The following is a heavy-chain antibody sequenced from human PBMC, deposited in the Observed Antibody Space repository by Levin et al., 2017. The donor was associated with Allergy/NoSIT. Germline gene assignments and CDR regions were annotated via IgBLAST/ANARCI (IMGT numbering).Heavy chain of an antibody. V-gene: IGHV4-30-4*01. CDR1: GGSIYNGDYY. Sequence: SETLSLTCTVSGGSIYNGDYYWTWVRQPPGKGLEWIGYIYYNGITYYSPSLKSRVTISVNTSKNHFSLNLSSVTAADTALYYCARMTRRIIIPDYFDYWGQGTLVTVSS. CDR2: IYYNGIT. J-gene: IGHJ4*02. CDR3: ARMTRRIIIPDYFDY. D-gene: IGHD3-10*01.